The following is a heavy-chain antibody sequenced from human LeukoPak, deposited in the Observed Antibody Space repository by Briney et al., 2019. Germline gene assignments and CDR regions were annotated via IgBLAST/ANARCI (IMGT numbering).Heavy chain of an antibody. D-gene: IGHD6-13*01. CDR1: GYTFTSYA. CDR2: INTNTGNP. J-gene: IGHJ5*02. V-gene: IGHV7-4-1*02. CDR3: ARLHSSSWYNWFDL. Sequence: GASVKVSCKASGYTFTSYAMNWVRQAPGQGLEWMGWINTNTGNPTYAQGFTGRFVFSLDTSVSTAYLQISSLKAEDTAVYYCARLHSSSWYNWFDLWGQGTLVTVSS.